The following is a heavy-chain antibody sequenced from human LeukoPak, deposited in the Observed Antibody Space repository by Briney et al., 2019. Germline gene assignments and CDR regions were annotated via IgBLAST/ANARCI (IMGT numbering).Heavy chain of an antibody. CDR2: ISYDGSNK. J-gene: IGHJ4*02. CDR1: GFTFSSYV. Sequence: GGSLRLSCAASGFTFSSYVMHWVRQAPGKGLEWVAVISYDGSNKYYADSVKGRFTISRDNSKNTLYLQMNSLRAEDTAVYYCARGGLRYCSSTSCYTPNDYWGQGTLVTVSS. CDR3: ARGGLRYCSSTSCYTPNDY. V-gene: IGHV3-30-3*01. D-gene: IGHD2-2*02.